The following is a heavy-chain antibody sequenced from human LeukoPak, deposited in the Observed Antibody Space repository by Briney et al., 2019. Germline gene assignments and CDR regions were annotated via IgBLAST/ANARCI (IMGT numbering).Heavy chain of an antibody. J-gene: IGHJ4*02. CDR2: IYYSGST. CDR3: ARHGAVAHPYYFDY. Sequence: SETLSLTCTVSGGSISSSSYYWGWIRQPPGKGLEWIGSIYYSGSTYYNPSLKSRVTISVDTSKNQFSLKLSSVTAADTAVYYCARHGAVAHPYYFDYWGQGTLVTVSS. D-gene: IGHD6-19*01. V-gene: IGHV4-39*01. CDR1: GGSISSSSYY.